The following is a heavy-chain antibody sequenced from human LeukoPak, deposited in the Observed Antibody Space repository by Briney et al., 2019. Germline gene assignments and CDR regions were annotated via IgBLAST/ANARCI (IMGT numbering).Heavy chain of an antibody. J-gene: IGHJ6*02. CDR1: GGSISSSSYY. CDR3: ARVGTYSSSWYSSYYGMDV. CDR2: IYYSGST. V-gene: IGHV4-39*01. Sequence: SETLSLTCTVSGGSISSSSYYWGWIRQPPGKGLEWIGSIYYSGSTYYNPSLKSRVTISVDTSKNQFSLKLSSVTAADTAVYYCARVGTYSSSWYSSYYGMDVWSQGTTVTVSS. D-gene: IGHD6-13*01.